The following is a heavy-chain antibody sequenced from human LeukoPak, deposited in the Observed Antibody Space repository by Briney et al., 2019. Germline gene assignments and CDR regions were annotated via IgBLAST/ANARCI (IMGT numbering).Heavy chain of an antibody. Sequence: SETLSLTCTVSGGSISSNYWSWIRQSPGKGLEWIGHIYYSGSTNYNPSLKSRVTISVDTPKNQFSLKLNSVTAADTAVYYCARRQASSGSPRFDYWGQGTLVTVSS. CDR2: IYYSGST. D-gene: IGHD3-10*01. CDR1: GGSISSNY. J-gene: IGHJ4*02. V-gene: IGHV4-59*08. CDR3: ARRQASSGSPRFDY.